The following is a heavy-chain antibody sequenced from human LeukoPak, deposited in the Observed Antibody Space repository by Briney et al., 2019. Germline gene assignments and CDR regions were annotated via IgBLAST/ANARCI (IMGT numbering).Heavy chain of an antibody. Sequence: PGGSLRLSCAASGFAISTYSMNWVRQAPGKGLQWVSSISSSGKYVYYEDSVKGRFTLSRDDAKNELFLQMNSLRPEDTAVYYCARDRYGSSVGGMDVWGQGTTVTVSS. V-gene: IGHV3-21*06. CDR3: ARDRYGSSVGGMDV. CDR2: ISSSGKYV. D-gene: IGHD6-6*01. CDR1: GFAISTYS. J-gene: IGHJ6*02.